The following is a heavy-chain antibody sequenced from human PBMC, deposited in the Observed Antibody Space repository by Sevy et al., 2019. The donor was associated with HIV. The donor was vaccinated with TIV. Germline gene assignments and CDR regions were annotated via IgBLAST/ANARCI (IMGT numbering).Heavy chain of an antibody. CDR2: ISRTSTTT. D-gene: IGHD3-22*01. V-gene: IGHV3-48*02. J-gene: IGHJ5*02. CDR3: AREAYYYDSREENWFDP. Sequence: GGSLRLSCKASGFTFSTYSMHWVRQAPGKGLEWVSSISRTSTTTYYADSAKGRFTISRDNAKNSLYLQMNSLRDEDTVVDYGAREAYYYDSREENWFDPWGQGTLVTVSS. CDR1: GFTFSTYS.